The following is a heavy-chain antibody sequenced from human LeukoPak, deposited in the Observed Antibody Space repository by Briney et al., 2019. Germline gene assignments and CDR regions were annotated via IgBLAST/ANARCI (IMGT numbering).Heavy chain of an antibody. J-gene: IGHJ5*01. CDR2: ISASGGTT. CDR1: GFTFNNYA. D-gene: IGHD2-2*01. CDR3: AKEPREYCSSTSCPNWFDS. V-gene: IGHV3-23*01. Sequence: GGSLGLSCAASGFTFNNYAMSWVRQAPGKGLEWVSAISASGGTTYYADSVKGRFTISRDNSENTLFLQMNSLRAEDTAVYYCAKEPREYCSSTSCPNWFDSWGQGTLVTVSS.